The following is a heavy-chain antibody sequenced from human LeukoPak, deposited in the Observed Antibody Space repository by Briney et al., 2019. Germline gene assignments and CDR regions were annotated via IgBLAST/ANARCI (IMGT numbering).Heavy chain of an antibody. CDR1: GFTFSSYS. J-gene: IGHJ5*02. D-gene: IGHD2-2*01. CDR3: ARVSYCSSTSCYYNWFDP. V-gene: IGHV3-48*01. CDR2: ISSSSSTI. Sequence: GGSLRLSCAASGFTFSSYSMNWVRQAPGEGLEWVSYISSSSSTIYYADSVKGRFTISRDNAKNSLYLQMSSLRAEDTAVYYCARVSYCSSTSCYYNWFDPWGQGTLVTVSS.